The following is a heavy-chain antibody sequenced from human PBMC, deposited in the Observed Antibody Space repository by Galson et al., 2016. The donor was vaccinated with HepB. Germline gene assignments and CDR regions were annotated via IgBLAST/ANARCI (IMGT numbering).Heavy chain of an antibody. CDR3: ATLERRPSGHYYFDS. CDR1: RASLNNNY. J-gene: IGHJ4*02. D-gene: IGHD3-22*01. V-gene: IGHV4-34*01. CDR2: ITHSGDI. Sequence: SETLSLTCVVYRASLNNNYWSWVRQPPGKGLEWLGEITHSGDINYNPSLKSRVTMSADTSSSQFSLKVTSVTAADTAMYYCATLERRPSGHYYFDSWGQGTLVTVSS.